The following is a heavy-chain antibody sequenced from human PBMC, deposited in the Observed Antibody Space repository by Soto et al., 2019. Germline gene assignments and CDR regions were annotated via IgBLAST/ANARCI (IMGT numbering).Heavy chain of an antibody. J-gene: IGHJ6*02. D-gene: IGHD6-19*01. Sequence: EVQLLESGGGLVQPGGSLRLSCAASGFSFSSYAMSWVRQAPGKGLEWVSGISGSGGSTYYADSVKGRFTISRDKSKNTLYLQINSLRAEDTAVYYCAKEAVAGPYYYYYGMDVWGQGTTFTVSS. V-gene: IGHV3-23*01. CDR1: GFSFSSYA. CDR2: ISGSGGST. CDR3: AKEAVAGPYYYYYGMDV.